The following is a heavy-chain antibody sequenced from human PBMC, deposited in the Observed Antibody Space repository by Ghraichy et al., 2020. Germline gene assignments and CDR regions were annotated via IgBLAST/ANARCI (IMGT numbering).Heavy chain of an antibody. CDR3: ARNRNV. CDR2: MYYSGST. Sequence: SETLSLTCTGSGGSVSSGSDSWNWIRQPPGKELEWIGYMYYSGSTKYNPSLKSRVTISVDTSKNQFSLTLTSVTAADTAVYYCARNRNVWGQGTTVTVSS. V-gene: IGHV4-61*01. J-gene: IGHJ6*02. CDR1: GGSVSSGSDS. D-gene: IGHD2/OR15-2a*01.